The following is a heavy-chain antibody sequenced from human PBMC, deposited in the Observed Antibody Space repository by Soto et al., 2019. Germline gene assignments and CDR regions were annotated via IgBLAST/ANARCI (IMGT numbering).Heavy chain of an antibody. Sequence: PSETLSLTCTVSGGSISSYYWSWIRQPPGKGLEWIGYIYYSGSTNYNPSLKSRVTISVDTSKNQFSLKLSSVTAADTAVYYCARVMVRGLIFFDYWAQGTLVPVSS. CDR1: GGSISSYY. CDR3: ARVMVRGLIFFDY. CDR2: IYYSGST. D-gene: IGHD3-10*01. V-gene: IGHV4-59*01. J-gene: IGHJ4*02.